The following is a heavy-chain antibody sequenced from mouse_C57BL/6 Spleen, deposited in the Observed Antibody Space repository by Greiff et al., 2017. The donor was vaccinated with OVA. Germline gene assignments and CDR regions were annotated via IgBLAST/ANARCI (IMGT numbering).Heavy chain of an antibody. Sequence: QVQLQQPGAELVRPGTSVKLSCKASGYTFTSYWMHWVKQRPGQGLEWIGVIDPSDSYTNYSQKFKGKATLTVDTSSSTAYMQLSSLTSEDSAVYYCARYYYGSSDYYAMDYWGQGTSVTVSS. D-gene: IGHD1-1*01. J-gene: IGHJ4*01. CDR1: GYTFTSYW. CDR2: IDPSDSYT. CDR3: ARYYYGSSDYYAMDY. V-gene: IGHV1-59*01.